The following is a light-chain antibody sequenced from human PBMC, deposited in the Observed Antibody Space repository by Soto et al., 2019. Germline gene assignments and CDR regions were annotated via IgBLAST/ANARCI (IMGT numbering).Light chain of an antibody. V-gene: IGLV1-40*01. CDR3: ISYDSGLSGWL. Sequence: QSVLTQPPSVSGAPGQRVTISCTGSSSNIGAVFDVHWYQQVPGTAPKLLIYENTKRPSGVPDRFSGSKSRTSASLAITGVQAEDEVDDYCISYDSGLSGWLFGRGTKLTVL. J-gene: IGLJ2*01. CDR2: ENT. CDR1: SSNIGAVFD.